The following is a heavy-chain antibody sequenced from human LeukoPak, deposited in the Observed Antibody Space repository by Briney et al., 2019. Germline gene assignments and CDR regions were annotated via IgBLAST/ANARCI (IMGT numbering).Heavy chain of an antibody. V-gene: IGHV1-18*01. D-gene: IGHD5-18*01. CDR1: VYNFINYG. CDR2: ITAGNGNT. J-gene: IGHJ3*02. Sequence: ASVTVSFTASVYNFINYGIGWGCQAPRQGGEWMGWITAGNGNTNYAPKVQGRVTMTTDTSPSTAYMELRSLRSDDTAVYFCARDSARGYSYGYNAFDIWGQGTMVTVSS. CDR3: ARDSARGYSYGYNAFDI.